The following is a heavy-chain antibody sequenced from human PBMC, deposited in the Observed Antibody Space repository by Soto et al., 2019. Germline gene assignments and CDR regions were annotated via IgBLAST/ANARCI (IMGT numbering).Heavy chain of an antibody. D-gene: IGHD3-10*01. CDR3: TTGGRILWFGELRDNFHY. V-gene: IGHV3-15*01. Sequence: EVQLVESGGGLVKPGGSLRVSCAASGFTFNNAWMSWVRQAPGKGLEWVGRIKSKTDGETTDYAAPVKGRFTISRDDSRDTLYLQMKSQKTEDTAVYYCTTGGRILWFGELRDNFHYWGQGTLVTVSS. CDR2: IKSKTDGETT. CDR1: GFTFNNAW. J-gene: IGHJ4*02.